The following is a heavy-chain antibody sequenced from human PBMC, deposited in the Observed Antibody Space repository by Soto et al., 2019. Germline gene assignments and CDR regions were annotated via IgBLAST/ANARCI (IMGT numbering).Heavy chain of an antibody. CDR3: ARPRRDRNHYYGLAV. D-gene: IGHD3-22*01. CDR2: TIPMFGTP. Sequence: QVQLVQSGAEMQQPGASVRVSCKASGGTFSKYAFSWVRQAPGQGLEWLGGTIPMFGTPNYVQQFQGRLAISADESTATVYMQLIILGSEHTAVYFCARPRRDRNHYYGLAVWGQGTTVTASS. V-gene: IGHV1-69*01. CDR1: GGTFSKYA. J-gene: IGHJ6*02.